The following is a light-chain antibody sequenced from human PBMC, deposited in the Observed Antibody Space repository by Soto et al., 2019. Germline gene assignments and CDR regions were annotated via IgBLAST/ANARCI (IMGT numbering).Light chain of an antibody. CDR1: QSVSSN. Sequence: EIVMTQSPATLSVSPGDGATLSCRASQSVSSNLAWYQQKPGQAPRLLIYGASTRATGIPARFSGSGSGTDFTLTISALQAEDVAVYYCQEYYSTPLTFGGGTKVDIK. V-gene: IGKV3-15*01. CDR3: QEYYSTPLT. J-gene: IGKJ4*01. CDR2: GAS.